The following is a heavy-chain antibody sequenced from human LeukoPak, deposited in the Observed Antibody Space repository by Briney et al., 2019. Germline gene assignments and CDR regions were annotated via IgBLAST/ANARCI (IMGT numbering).Heavy chain of an antibody. CDR1: GFTFSSYA. V-gene: IGHV3-23*01. J-gene: IGHJ4*02. CDR2: ISGSGGST. CDR3: AGGSSRLGYFDY. Sequence: GGSLRLSCAASGFTFSSYAMSWVRQAPGKGLEWVSAISGSGGSTYYADSVKGRFTISRDNSKNTLYLQMNSLRAEDTAVYYCAGGSSRLGYFDYWGQGTLVTVSS. D-gene: IGHD1-26*01.